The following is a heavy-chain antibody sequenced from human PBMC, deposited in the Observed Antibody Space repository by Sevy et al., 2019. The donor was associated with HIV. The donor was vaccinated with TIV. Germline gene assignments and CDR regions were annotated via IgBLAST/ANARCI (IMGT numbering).Heavy chain of an antibody. V-gene: IGHV3-7*01. CDR3: SGGFGWLSDY. J-gene: IGHJ4*02. CDR2: IKEDGSEK. CDR1: GFGFSSYW. Sequence: GGSLRLSCIDSGFGFSSYWINWVRQAPGKGVEWVALIKEDGSEKEYVDSVKGRFTISRDTAKNSVYLQMDSLRAEDTATYYCSGGFGWLSDYWGQGTVVTVSS. D-gene: IGHD3-10*01.